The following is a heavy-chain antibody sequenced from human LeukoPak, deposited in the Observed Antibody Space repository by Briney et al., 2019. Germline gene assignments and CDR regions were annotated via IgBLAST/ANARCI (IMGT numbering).Heavy chain of an antibody. J-gene: IGHJ4*02. Sequence: PTVKVSCKASGGTFSSYAISWVRQAPGQGLEWMGRIIPILGIANYAQKFQSRVTITADKSTSTAYMELSSLRSEDTAVYYCASRLRLGELSLMTPPDYWGQGTLVTVSS. CDR3: ASRLRLGELSLMTPPDY. V-gene: IGHV1-69*04. CDR1: GGTFSSYA. CDR2: IIPILGIA. D-gene: IGHD3-16*02.